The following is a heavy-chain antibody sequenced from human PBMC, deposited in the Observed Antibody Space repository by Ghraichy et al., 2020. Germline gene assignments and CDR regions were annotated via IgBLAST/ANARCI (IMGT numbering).Heavy chain of an antibody. Sequence: LSLTCAASGFKFDAFALHWVRQAPGKGLEWVSGISWNSRSITYAGSVKGRFTTSRDNAKNSLYLHMNSLRIEDTALYYCAKDSDGTGWFEGIDYWGQGTLITVSS. D-gene: IGHD3-10*01. CDR3: AKDSDGTGWFEGIDY. CDR2: ISWNSRSI. V-gene: IGHV3-9*01. CDR1: GFKFDAFA. J-gene: IGHJ4*02.